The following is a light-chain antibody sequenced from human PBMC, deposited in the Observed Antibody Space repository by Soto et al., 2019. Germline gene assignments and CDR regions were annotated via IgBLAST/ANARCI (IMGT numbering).Light chain of an antibody. Sequence: DIQMTQSPSTLSASVGDRVTITCRASQTINNKLAWYQKKPGKAPKLLIYAASTLQSGVPLRFSGSGSGTDFTLTISSLQPEDFATYYCQQLNTYPVTFGGGTKVEIK. CDR3: QQLNTYPVT. CDR1: QTINNK. J-gene: IGKJ4*01. CDR2: AAS. V-gene: IGKV1-9*01.